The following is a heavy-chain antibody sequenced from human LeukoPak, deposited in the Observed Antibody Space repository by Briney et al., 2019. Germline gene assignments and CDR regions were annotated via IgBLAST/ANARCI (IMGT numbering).Heavy chain of an antibody. CDR3: AKEKEQQLVPNYFDY. Sequence: PGGTLRLSCAASGFTFSSYGMSWVRQAPGKGLEWVSGISGSGGSTYYADSVKGRFTISRDNSKNTLYLQMNSLRAEDTAVYYCAKEKEQQLVPNYFDYWGQGTLVTVSS. D-gene: IGHD6-13*01. V-gene: IGHV3-23*01. J-gene: IGHJ4*02. CDR2: ISGSGGST. CDR1: GFTFSSYG.